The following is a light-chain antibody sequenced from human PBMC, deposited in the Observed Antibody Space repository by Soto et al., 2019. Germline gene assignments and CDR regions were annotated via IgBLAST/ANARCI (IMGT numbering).Light chain of an antibody. J-gene: IGKJ4*01. CDR3: QQSHSTPFT. CDR2: AAS. CDR1: QSISTS. Sequence: DIQMTQSPSSLSASVGDSVTITCRASQSISTSLHWYQQKPGKAPNLLIYAASRLQTGVPSRFSGSGSGTVFTLAISGLQPEDFAIYYCQQSHSTPFTFGGGTKVDIK. V-gene: IGKV1-39*01.